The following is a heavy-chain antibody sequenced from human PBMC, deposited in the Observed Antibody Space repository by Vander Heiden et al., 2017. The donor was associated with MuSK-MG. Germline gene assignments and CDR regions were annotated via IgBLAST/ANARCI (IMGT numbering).Heavy chain of an antibody. Sequence: QVQLVQSGAAVKKPGASVKVSCKACGYTFTGYYMHWVRQAPGQGLEWMGWINPNSGGTNYAQKFQGRVTMTRDTSISTAYMELSRLRSDDTAVYYCARAEYCSSTSCYLNYYYYYYMDVWGKGTTVTVSS. CDR3: ARAEYCSSTSCYLNYYYYYYMDV. D-gene: IGHD2-2*01. V-gene: IGHV1-2*02. CDR2: INPNSGGT. CDR1: GYTFTGYY. J-gene: IGHJ6*03.